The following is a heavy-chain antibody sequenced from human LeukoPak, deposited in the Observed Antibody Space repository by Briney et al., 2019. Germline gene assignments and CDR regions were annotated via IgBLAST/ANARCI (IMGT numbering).Heavy chain of an antibody. Sequence: PGGSLRLSCAACGFTFSSYEMNWVRQAPGKWLEWDSYISSSGSTISYADSVKGRFTISRDNAKNSLYLQMNSLRAEDTAVYYCAERGITMIGGVWGKGTTVTISS. V-gene: IGHV3-48*03. CDR3: AERGITMIGGV. CDR2: ISSSGSTI. CDR1: GFTFSSYE. D-gene: IGHD3-10*02. J-gene: IGHJ6*04.